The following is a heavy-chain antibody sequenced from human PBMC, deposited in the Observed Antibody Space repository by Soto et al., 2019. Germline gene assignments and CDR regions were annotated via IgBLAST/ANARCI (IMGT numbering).Heavy chain of an antibody. D-gene: IGHD5-12*01. Sequence: QVQLQESGPGLVKPSETLSLTCTVSGGSISSYYWSWIRQPPGKGLEWIGYIYYSGSINYNPSLKSRVTISVDTSKNQFSLKLSSVTAADTAVYYCARDNGYSGYDTGDAFDIWGQGTMDTVSS. CDR3: ARDNGYSGYDTGDAFDI. CDR1: GGSISSYY. J-gene: IGHJ3*02. V-gene: IGHV4-59*01. CDR2: IYYSGSI.